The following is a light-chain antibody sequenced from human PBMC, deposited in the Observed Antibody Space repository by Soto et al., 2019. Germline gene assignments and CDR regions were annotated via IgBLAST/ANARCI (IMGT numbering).Light chain of an antibody. CDR3: LQTSSAPYT. J-gene: IGKJ2*01. CDR2: VSS. V-gene: IGKV1-39*01. CDR1: QSISSY. Sequence: IQMTQSPSSLSASVGDRVTITCRASQSISSYLHWYQQKPGKAPKLLIYVSSSLQSGVPSRFTSSCSGTDFTLTISSLKPEDFATYFFLQTSSAPYTFSQGTKVYIK.